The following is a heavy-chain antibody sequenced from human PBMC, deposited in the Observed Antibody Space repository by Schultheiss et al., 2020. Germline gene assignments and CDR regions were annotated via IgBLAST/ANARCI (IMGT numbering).Heavy chain of an antibody. CDR2: ITWNSGSI. CDR1: GFTFDDYA. CDR3: AKDRSSSVTAFDS. D-gene: IGHD2-21*02. J-gene: IGHJ4*02. V-gene: IGHV3-9*01. Sequence: GGSLRLSCAASGFTFDDYAMHWVRQGPGKGLEWVAGITWNSGSIGYADSVKGRFTISRDNAKNSLYLQMNSLRAEDTALYYCAKDRSSSVTAFDSWGQGTLVTVSS.